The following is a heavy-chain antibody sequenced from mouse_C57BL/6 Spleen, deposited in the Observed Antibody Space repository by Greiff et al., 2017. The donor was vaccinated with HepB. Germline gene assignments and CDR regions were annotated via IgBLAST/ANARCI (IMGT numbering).Heavy chain of an antibody. V-gene: IGHV1-62-2*01. J-gene: IGHJ4*01. CDR3: ARHEEIDSLYSPYAMDY. Sequence: QVQLQQSGAELVKPGASVKLSCKASGYTFTEYTIHWVKQRSGQGLEWIGWFYPGSGSIKYNEKFKDKATLTADKSSSTVYMELSRLTSEDSAVYFCARHEEIDSLYSPYAMDYWGQGTSVTVSS. CDR2: FYPGSGSI. D-gene: IGHD2-12*01. CDR1: GYTFTEYT.